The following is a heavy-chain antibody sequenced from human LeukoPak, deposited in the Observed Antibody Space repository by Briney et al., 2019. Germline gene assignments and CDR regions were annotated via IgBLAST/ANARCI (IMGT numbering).Heavy chain of an antibody. Sequence: SETLSLTCTVSGYSISSGYYWGWIRQPPGKGLEWIGSIYHSGSTYYNPSLKSRVTISVDTSKNQFSLKLSSVTAADTAVYYCARVRNHFDYWGQGTLVTVSS. J-gene: IGHJ4*02. CDR3: ARVRNHFDY. D-gene: IGHD1-14*01. CDR2: IYHSGST. V-gene: IGHV4-38-2*02. CDR1: GYSISSGYY.